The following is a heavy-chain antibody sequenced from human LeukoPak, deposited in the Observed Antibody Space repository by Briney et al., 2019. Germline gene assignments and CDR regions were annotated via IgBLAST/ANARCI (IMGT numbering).Heavy chain of an antibody. Sequence: GGSLRLSCAASGFTVSGTHMSWVRQAPGKGLEWVSAMYTGGTTYYADSVKGRFTISRDNSKNTLYLHMNSLRAEDTAVYYCAKDEVTSGGELASWGQGTLVTVSA. CDR1: GFTVSGTH. V-gene: IGHV3-53*01. D-gene: IGHD2-21*02. CDR2: MYTGGTT. CDR3: AKDEVTSGGELAS. J-gene: IGHJ4*02.